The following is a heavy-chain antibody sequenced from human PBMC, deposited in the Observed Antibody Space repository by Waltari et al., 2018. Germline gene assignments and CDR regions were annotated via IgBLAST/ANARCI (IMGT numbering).Heavy chain of an antibody. CDR3: ARGLRFTESLDF. J-gene: IGHJ4*02. CDR1: GYTFTTYA. Sequence: QVQLVQPAAELRKPASSVMISCTNSGYTFTTYAINWVRQAPGQGPEWMGWSHPSSANPTYVRYVIGRFVFCLDRSVRTAYVESIDLKTEDTAVYYCARGLRFTESLDFWGRGTLVTVSS. CDR2: SHPSSANP. D-gene: IGHD3-3*01. V-gene: IGHV7-4-1*02.